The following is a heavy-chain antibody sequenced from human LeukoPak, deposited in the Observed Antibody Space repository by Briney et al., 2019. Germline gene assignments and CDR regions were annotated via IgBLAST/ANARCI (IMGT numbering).Heavy chain of an antibody. J-gene: IGHJ5*02. CDR2: IYYSGST. CDR1: GGSISSGDYY. V-gene: IGHV4-30-4*08. Sequence: SQTLSLTCTVSGGSISSGDYYWSWIRQPPGKGLEWIGYIYYSGSTYYNPSLKSRVTISVDTSKNQFSLKLSSVTAADTAVYYCARKLRFLERLPYARWFDPWGQGTLVTVSS. CDR3: ARKLRFLERLPYARWFDP. D-gene: IGHD3-3*01.